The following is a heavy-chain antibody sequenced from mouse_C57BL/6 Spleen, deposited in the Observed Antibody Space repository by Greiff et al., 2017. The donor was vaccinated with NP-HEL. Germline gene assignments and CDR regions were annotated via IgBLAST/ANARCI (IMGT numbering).Heavy chain of an antibody. J-gene: IGHJ3*01. CDR1: GFSFNTYA. CDR2: IRSKSNNYAT. Sequence: EVQVVESGGGLVQPKGSLKLSCAASGFSFNTYAMNWVRQAPGKGLEWVARIRSKSNNYATYYADSVKDRFTISRDDSESMLYLQMNNLKTEDTAMYYCVRDYTWFAYWGQGTLVTVSA. V-gene: IGHV10-1*01. CDR3: VRDYTWFAY. D-gene: IGHD2-12*01.